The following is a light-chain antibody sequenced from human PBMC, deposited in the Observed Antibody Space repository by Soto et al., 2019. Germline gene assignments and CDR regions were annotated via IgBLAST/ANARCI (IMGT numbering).Light chain of an antibody. CDR3: AARDDSLSGHWV. V-gene: IGLV1-47*01. Sequence: QSVLTQPPSASGTPGQRVTISCSGSSSNIGSEYVVWYQHLPGTAPKLVIYRNKQRPSGVPDRVAGSKSGTSASLAISGLQSEDEADYYCAARDDSLSGHWVFGGGTKLTVL. J-gene: IGLJ3*02. CDR2: RNK. CDR1: SSNIGSEY.